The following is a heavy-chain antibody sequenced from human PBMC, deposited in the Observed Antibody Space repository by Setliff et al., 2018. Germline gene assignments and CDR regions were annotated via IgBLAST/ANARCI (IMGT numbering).Heavy chain of an antibody. CDR3: ARAGWGVPGDFWSGSRDPYGMDV. J-gene: IGHJ6*02. D-gene: IGHD3-3*01. V-gene: IGHV3-21*01. CDR2: ISSSSSYI. CDR1: RFTFSTSS. Sequence: PGGSLRLSCAASRFTFSTSSMNWVRHAPGKGLEWVSSISSSSSYIYYADSVKGRFTISRDNAKNSLFLQMNSLRAADTAVYYCARAGWGVPGDFWSGSRDPYGMDVWGQGTTVTVSS.